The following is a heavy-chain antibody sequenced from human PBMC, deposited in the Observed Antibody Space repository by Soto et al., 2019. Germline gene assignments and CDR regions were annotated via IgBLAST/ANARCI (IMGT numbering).Heavy chain of an antibody. V-gene: IGHV3-30-3*01. Sequence: GGSLRLSCAASGFSFSSYAMHWVRQAPGKGLEWVAVISYDGSNKYYADSVKGRFTISRDNSKNTLYLQMSSLRAEDTAVYFCARDYCRSTRCYSSGYYGMDVWGQGTTVTVSS. D-gene: IGHD2-2*01. CDR1: GFSFSSYA. J-gene: IGHJ6*02. CDR3: ARDYCRSTRCYSSGYYGMDV. CDR2: ISYDGSNK.